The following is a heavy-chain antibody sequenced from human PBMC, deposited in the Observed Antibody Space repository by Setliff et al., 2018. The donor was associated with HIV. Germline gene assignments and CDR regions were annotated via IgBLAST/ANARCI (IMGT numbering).Heavy chain of an antibody. CDR2: IYPGDSDT. V-gene: IGHV5-51*01. D-gene: IGHD3-9*01. J-gene: IGHJ2*01. Sequence: AGESLKISCKASGYRFTSYWIAWVRQMPGKGLEWMGIIYPGDSDTRYSPSFQGQVTISVDKSISTAYLQWNSLKASDTAIYYCARALDFLTEQLNWFFPLWGRGTLVTAPQ. CDR3: ARALDFLTEQLNWFFPL. CDR1: GYRFTSYW.